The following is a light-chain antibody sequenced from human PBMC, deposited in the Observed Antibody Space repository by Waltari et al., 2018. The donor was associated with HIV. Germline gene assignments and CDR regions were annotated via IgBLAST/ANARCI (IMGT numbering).Light chain of an antibody. CDR2: DNN. V-gene: IGLV1-40*01. CDR3: QSYDTSLSAVV. CDR1: SSNLGAGYD. J-gene: IGLJ3*02. Sequence: QSVVTQPPSVSGAPGQRITISCSGSSSNLGAGYDVHWYPQLPGTAPKVIIYDNNKRPSGVPDRFSGSKSGTSASLAITGLQAEDEAEYYCQSYDTSLSAVVFGGGTTLTVL.